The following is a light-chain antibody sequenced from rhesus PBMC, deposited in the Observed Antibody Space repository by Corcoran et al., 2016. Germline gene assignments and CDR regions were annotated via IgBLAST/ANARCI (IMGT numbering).Light chain of an antibody. CDR1: QNIYRN. CDR3: QHYYDNPWT. Sequence: DIQMTQSPSALSASVGDRVTISCRASQNIYRNVAWYQQKPGTAPKLLIYAASSLQTGIPSRFRSSGSGTDFNLTLNSLQPEDSAAYYCQHYYDNPWTFGQGTKVEIK. CDR2: AAS. J-gene: IGKJ1*01. V-gene: IGKV1S12*01.